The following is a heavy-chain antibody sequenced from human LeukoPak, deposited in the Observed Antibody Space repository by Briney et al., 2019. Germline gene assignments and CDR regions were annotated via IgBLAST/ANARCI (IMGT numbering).Heavy chain of an antibody. CDR2: MNPNSGNT. Sequence: GASVKVSCKASGYTFTSYDINWVRQATGQGLEWMGWMNPNSGNTGYAQKFQGRVTMTRNTSISTAYMELSSLRSEDTAVHYCARNLRGGSYSDFDYWGQGTLVTVSS. V-gene: IGHV1-8*01. CDR3: ARNLRGGSYSDFDY. D-gene: IGHD1-26*01. CDR1: GYTFTSYD. J-gene: IGHJ4*02.